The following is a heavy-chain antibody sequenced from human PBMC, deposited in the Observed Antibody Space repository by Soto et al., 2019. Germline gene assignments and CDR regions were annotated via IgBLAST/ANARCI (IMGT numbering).Heavy chain of an antibody. V-gene: IGHV1-58*02. J-gene: IGHJ3*02. D-gene: IGHD2-2*01. CDR2: IVVGSGNT. CDR1: GFTFTSSA. Sequence: ASVKVSCKASGFTFTSSAMQWVRQARGQRLEWIGWIVVGSGNTNYAQKFQERVTITRDMSTSTAYMELSSLRSEDTAVYYCAAGSVVVVPAAPRAFDIWGQGTMVTVSS. CDR3: AAGSVVVVPAAPRAFDI.